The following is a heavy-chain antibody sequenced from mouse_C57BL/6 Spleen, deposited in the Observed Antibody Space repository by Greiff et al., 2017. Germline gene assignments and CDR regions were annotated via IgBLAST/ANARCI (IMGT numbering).Heavy chain of an antibody. D-gene: IGHD2-12*01. CDR1: GYTFTSYW. V-gene: IGHV1-50*01. CDR2: IDPSDSYT. CDR3: ARKGSYYSFDY. J-gene: IGHJ2*01. Sequence: QVQLQQPGAELVKPGASVKLSCKASGYTFTSYWMQWVKQRPGQGLEWIGEIDPSDSYTNYNQKFKGKATLTVDTSSSTAYMQLSSLTSEDSAVYYCARKGSYYSFDYWGQGTTLTVSS.